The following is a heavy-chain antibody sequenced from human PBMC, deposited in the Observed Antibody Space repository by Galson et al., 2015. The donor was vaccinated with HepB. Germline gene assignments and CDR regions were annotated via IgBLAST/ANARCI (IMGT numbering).Heavy chain of an antibody. D-gene: IGHD2-8*01. Sequence: SLRLSCAASGFTFSSYAMSWVRQAPGKGLEWVSAISGSGGSTYYADSVKGRFTISRDNSKNTLYLQMNSLRAEDTAVYYCAKDLMVYAIPRSPRGFDPWGQGTLVTVSS. V-gene: IGHV3-23*01. CDR1: GFTFSSYA. J-gene: IGHJ5*02. CDR3: AKDLMVYAIPRSPRGFDP. CDR2: ISGSGGST.